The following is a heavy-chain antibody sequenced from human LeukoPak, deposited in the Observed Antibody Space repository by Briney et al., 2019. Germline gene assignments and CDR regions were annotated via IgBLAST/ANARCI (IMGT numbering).Heavy chain of an antibody. Sequence: ASVKVSCKASGGTFSSYAISWVRQAPGQGLEWMGGIIPIFGTANYAQKFQGRVTITTDESTSTAYMELSSLRSEDTAVYYCARSDPGLNYDFWSGYVYWGQGTLVTVSS. D-gene: IGHD3-3*01. V-gene: IGHV1-69*05. CDR1: GGTFSSYA. CDR3: ARSDPGLNYDFWSGYVY. J-gene: IGHJ4*02. CDR2: IIPIFGTA.